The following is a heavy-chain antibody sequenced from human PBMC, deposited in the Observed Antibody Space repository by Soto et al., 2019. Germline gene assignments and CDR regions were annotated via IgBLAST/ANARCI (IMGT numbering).Heavy chain of an antibody. V-gene: IGHV2-5*02. Sequence: SGPTLVNPTQTLTLTCSFSGFSLSTSGLSVGWIRQPPGKALEWLAIIYWDDNKRYSPSLKSRLTITKDSSKNQVVLTMTNMGPVDTATYYCARGNYGDSSFYYYYYGMDVWGQGTTVTVSS. CDR3: ARGNYGDSSFYYYYYGMDV. CDR2: IYWDDNK. J-gene: IGHJ6*02. CDR1: GFSLSTSGLS. D-gene: IGHD4-17*01.